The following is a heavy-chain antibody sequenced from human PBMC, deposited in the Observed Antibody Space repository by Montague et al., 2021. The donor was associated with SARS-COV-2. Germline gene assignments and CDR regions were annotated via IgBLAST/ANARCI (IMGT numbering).Heavy chain of an antibody. CDR1: GASMKSYY. J-gene: IGHJ4*02. Sequence: SETLSLTGSVSGASMKSYYWTWVRQSPGKGLQWIGYTYYSGSTSYDPSLQSRLTMTVDTSKNQFTLRLMSVTAADSAVYYCARVEGMIGGITHFDYWGQGLPVTVSS. D-gene: IGHD2-21*01. CDR2: TYYSGST. CDR3: ARVEGMIGGITHFDY. V-gene: IGHV4-59*01.